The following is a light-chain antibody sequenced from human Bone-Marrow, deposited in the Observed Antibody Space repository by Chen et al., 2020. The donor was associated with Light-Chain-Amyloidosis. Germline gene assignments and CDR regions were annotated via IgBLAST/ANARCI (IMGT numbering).Light chain of an antibody. J-gene: IGLJ3*02. V-gene: IGLV3-21*02. Sequence: SYVLTQPSSVSVAPGQTAPIACGGNNIGSTSVHWYQQTPGQAPLLVVYDDSDRPSGIPERLSGSNSGNTATLTISRVEAGDEADYYCQVWDGSSDRPVFGGGTKLTV. CDR3: QVWDGSSDRPV. CDR1: NIGSTS. CDR2: DDS.